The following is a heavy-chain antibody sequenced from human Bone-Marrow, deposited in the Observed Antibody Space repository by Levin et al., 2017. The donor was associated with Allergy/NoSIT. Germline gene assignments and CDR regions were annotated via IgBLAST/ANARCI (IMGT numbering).Heavy chain of an antibody. D-gene: IGHD3-9*01. CDR1: GYRFSGFY. V-gene: IGHV1-2*02. Sequence: ASVKVSCKVSGYRFSGFYIHWVREAPGQGLEWMGWIDPHSGATNFAQKFQGRVTLTRDTSISTAYMDLSSLKSDDTAIYYCAIVLAGYLSRLDPWGQETLVTVS. CDR2: IDPHSGAT. CDR3: AIVLAGYLSRLDP. J-gene: IGHJ5*02.